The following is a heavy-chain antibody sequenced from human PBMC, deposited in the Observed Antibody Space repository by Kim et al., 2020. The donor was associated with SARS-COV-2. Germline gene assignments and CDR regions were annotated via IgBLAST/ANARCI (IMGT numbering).Heavy chain of an antibody. CDR3: AKISGGSISGFRYFMDV. D-gene: IGHD3-3*01. CDR1: GSTFSTFA. J-gene: IGHJ6*03. Sequence: GGSLRLSCTASGSTFSTFAMTWVRQAPGQGLEWVSGISKRGDSTYYADYARGRFTISRDDSRNTLYLQMNRLTAEDTALYYCAKISGGSISGFRYFMDVWGQGTTVTVSS. CDR2: ISKRGDST. V-gene: IGHV3-23*01.